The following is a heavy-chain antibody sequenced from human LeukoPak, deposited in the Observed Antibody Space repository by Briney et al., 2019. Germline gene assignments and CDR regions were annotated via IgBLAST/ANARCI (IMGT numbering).Heavy chain of an antibody. CDR2: INHSGST. Sequence: SETLSLTCAVYGGSFSGYYWSWIRQPPGKGLEWIGEINHSGSTNYNPSLKSRVTISVDKSKNQFSLKLNSVTAADTAVYYCARVPLYYYYGMDVWGQGTTVTVSS. J-gene: IGHJ6*02. V-gene: IGHV4-34*01. CDR1: GGSFSGYY. CDR3: ARVPLYYYYGMDV.